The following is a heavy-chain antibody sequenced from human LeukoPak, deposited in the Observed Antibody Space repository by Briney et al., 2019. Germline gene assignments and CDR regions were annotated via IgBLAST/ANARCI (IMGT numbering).Heavy chain of an antibody. Sequence: MTGGSLRLSCAASGFTFSSYAMHWIRQPPGKGLEWIGEINHSGSTNYNPSLKSRVTISVDTSKNQFSLKLSSVTAADTAVYYCARLGYYYDSSGYYSEYFQHWGQGTLVTVSS. D-gene: IGHD3-22*01. V-gene: IGHV4-34*01. CDR3: ARLGYYYDSSGYYSEYFQH. J-gene: IGHJ1*01. CDR1: GFTFSSYA. CDR2: INHSGST.